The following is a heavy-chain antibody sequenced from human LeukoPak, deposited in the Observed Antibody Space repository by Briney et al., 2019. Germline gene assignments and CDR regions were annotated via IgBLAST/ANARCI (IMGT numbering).Heavy chain of an antibody. V-gene: IGHV4-59*01. D-gene: IGHD2-15*01. Sequence: SETLSLTCTVSGFTISSYYWSWIRQPPGKGLEWIGYIYYSGSTNYHHSLTSRVTISVDTSKNQFSLRFCSVTAADTAVYYCARVYYSGDICYSNNWFDPWGQGTLVTVSS. CDR3: ARVYYSGDICYSNNWFDP. CDR2: IYYSGST. J-gene: IGHJ5*02. CDR1: GFTISSYY.